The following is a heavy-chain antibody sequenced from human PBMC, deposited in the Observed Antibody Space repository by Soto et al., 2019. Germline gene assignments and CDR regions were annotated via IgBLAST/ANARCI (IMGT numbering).Heavy chain of an antibody. CDR3: ARDTETLGPRANDALDI. Sequence: QAQLVQSGAEMKKPGASVKVSCKATGYTFSAYTMNWVRQAPGQSLEWMGWINAGSGNTKYSQNFQGRVSITRDTTARTVSMELTGLTTEDTAVYYCARDTETLGPRANDALDIWGQGTMVTVSS. CDR1: GYTFSAYT. J-gene: IGHJ3*02. V-gene: IGHV1-3*01. CDR2: INAGSGNT. D-gene: IGHD3-3*02.